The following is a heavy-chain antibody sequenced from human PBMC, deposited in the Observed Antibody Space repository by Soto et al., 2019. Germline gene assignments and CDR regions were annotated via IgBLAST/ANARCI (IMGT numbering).Heavy chain of an antibody. D-gene: IGHD3-3*01. Sequence: SETLSLTCTVSGGSISSYYWSWIRQPAGKGLEWIGRIYTSGSTNYNPSLKSRVTMSVDTSKNQFSLKLSSVTAADTAVYYCAREIKLGIDFWSGYRNWFDPWGQGTLVTVSS. CDR1: GGSISSYY. J-gene: IGHJ5*02. CDR2: IYTSGST. V-gene: IGHV4-4*07. CDR3: AREIKLGIDFWSGYRNWFDP.